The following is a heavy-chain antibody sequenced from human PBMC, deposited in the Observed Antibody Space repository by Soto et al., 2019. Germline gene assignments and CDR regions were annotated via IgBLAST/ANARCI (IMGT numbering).Heavy chain of an antibody. CDR2: IYYSGST. V-gene: IGHV4-39*01. Sequence: SETLSLTCTVSGGSISSSSYYWGWIRQPPGKGLEWIGSIYYSGSTYYNPSLKSRVTISVDTSKNQSSLKLSSVTAADTAVYYCASAGGWSYGMDVWGQGTTVTVSS. D-gene: IGHD6-19*01. CDR3: ASAGGWSYGMDV. CDR1: GGSISSSSYY. J-gene: IGHJ6*02.